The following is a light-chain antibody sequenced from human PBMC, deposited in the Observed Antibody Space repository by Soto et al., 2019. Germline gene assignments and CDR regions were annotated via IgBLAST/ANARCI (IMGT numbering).Light chain of an antibody. J-gene: IGKJ4*01. V-gene: IGKV3-11*01. CDR2: DAS. CDR3: QPYNNWPLT. CDR1: RGIDTY. Sequence: EIVLTQSPATLSLSPGERATLSCRASRGIDTYLAWYQQKRGQAPRLLIYDASNRTTGIPARFSGGGSGTDFTLSISSLETDDFAVYYCQPYNNWPLTFGGGTKVESK.